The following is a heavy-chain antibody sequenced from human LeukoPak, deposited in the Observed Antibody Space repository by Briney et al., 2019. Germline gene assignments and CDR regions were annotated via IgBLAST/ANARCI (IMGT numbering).Heavy chain of an antibody. CDR2: ISGSGGST. Sequence: GGPLRLSCAASGFTFSSYAMSWVRQAPGKGLEWVSAISGSGGSTYYADSVKGRFTISRDNSKNTLYLQMNSLRAEDTAVYYCAKEVTRGYYYDSSGLDYWGQGTLVTVSS. V-gene: IGHV3-23*01. D-gene: IGHD3-22*01. CDR3: AKEVTRGYYYDSSGLDY. CDR1: GFTFSSYA. J-gene: IGHJ4*02.